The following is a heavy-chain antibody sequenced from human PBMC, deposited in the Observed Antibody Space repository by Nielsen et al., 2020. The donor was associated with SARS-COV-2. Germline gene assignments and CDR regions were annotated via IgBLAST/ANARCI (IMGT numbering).Heavy chain of an antibody. Sequence: GESLKISCAASGFTFSSYSMNWVRQAPGKGLEWVSSISSSSSYIYYADSVKGRFTISRDNAKNSLYLQMNSLRAEDTAVYYCAGDSPPGYSSSGGDDAFDIWGQGTMVTVS. CDR1: GFTFSSYS. J-gene: IGHJ3*02. CDR2: ISSSSSYI. CDR3: AGDSPPGYSSSGGDDAFDI. D-gene: IGHD6-13*01. V-gene: IGHV3-21*01.